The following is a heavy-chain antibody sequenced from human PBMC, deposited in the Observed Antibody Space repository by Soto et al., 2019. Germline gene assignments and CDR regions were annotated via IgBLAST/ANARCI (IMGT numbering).Heavy chain of an antibody. D-gene: IGHD1-26*01. CDR1: GGSFSGYY. CDR3: ERDRRSYSDYFDY. CDR2: ITHSGNT. Sequence: PSETLSLTCAVYGGSFSGYYWSWIRQPPGRGLEWIGEITHSGNTNYNASLKSRVTISEDTSKNQFSLKLSSVTAADTAVYYCERDRRSYSDYFDYWLKGTLVTV. V-gene: IGHV4-34*01. J-gene: IGHJ4*02.